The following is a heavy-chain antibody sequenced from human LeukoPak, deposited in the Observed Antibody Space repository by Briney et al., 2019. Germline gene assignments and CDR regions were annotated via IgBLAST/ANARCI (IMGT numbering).Heavy chain of an antibody. CDR3: VRHTTSGWYQVVY. J-gene: IGHJ4*02. D-gene: IGHD6-19*01. V-gene: IGHV4-59*01. CDR1: GSSISNYF. CDR2: ITYSGST. Sequence: SETLSPTCTVSGSSISNYFWSWIRQPPVKGLEWIGFITYSGSTDHNPSLKSRVTISVDASKNQFSLKLTSVTAADTAVYYCVRHTTSGWYQVVYWGQGTLVTVSS.